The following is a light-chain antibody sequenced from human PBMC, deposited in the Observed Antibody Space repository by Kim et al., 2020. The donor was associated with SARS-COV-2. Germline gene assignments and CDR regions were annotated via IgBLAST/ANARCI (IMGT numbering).Light chain of an antibody. CDR1: SLRSYY. CDR3: NSRDSNDYVV. J-gene: IGLJ2*01. V-gene: IGLV3-19*01. Sequence: ALGQTVRITCQGDSLRSYYATWYKQKPGQAPKVVIYGKDNRPSGVPDRFSGSSSGNTAYLTITGTQAGDEADYYCNSRDSNDYVVFGGGTKVTVL. CDR2: GKD.